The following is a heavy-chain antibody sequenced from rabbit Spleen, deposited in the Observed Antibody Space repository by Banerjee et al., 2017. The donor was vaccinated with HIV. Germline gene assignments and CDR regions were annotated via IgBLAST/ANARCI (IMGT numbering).Heavy chain of an antibody. Sequence: EQLEESGGGLVQPEGSLALTCKASGFSFSSSDYICWVRQAPGKGLEWISCIAGSSSGFTYSATWAKGRFTISKTSSTTVTLQMTSLTAADTATYFCARDTGSSFSSYGMDLWAKAPWSPS. V-gene: IGHV1S45*01. CDR3: ARDTGSSFSSYGMDL. CDR2: IAGSSSGFT. D-gene: IGHD8-1*01. J-gene: IGHJ6*01. CDR1: GFSFSSSDY.